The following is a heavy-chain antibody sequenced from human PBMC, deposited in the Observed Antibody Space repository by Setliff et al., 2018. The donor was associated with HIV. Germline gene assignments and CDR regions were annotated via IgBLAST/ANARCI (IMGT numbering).Heavy chain of an antibody. V-gene: IGHV4-34*01. CDR3: ARDRLTYYFDY. CDR2: INHSGST. CDR1: GGSFSGYY. J-gene: IGHJ4*02. D-gene: IGHD3-22*01. Sequence: KTSETLSLTCAVYGGSFSGYYWSWIRQPPGKGLEWSGEINHSGSTNYNPSLKSRVTISVDTSKNQFSLKLSSATAADTAVYYCARDRLTYYFDYWGQGILVTVSS.